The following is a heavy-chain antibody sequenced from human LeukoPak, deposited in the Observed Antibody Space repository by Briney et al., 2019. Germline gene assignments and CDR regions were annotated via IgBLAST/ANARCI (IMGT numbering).Heavy chain of an antibody. J-gene: IGHJ3*02. CDR1: GGSMSGYY. Sequence: SETLSLTCTVSGGSMSGYYWSWIRQPPGKGLEWIAYLHYSGSTNYSPSLKSRVTISIDTSKNQFSLKLSSVTAADTAVYYCARDTTWIQLGDTLDAFDIWGQGTMVTVSS. CDR3: ARDTTWIQLGDTLDAFDI. CDR2: LHYSGST. V-gene: IGHV4-59*12. D-gene: IGHD5-18*01.